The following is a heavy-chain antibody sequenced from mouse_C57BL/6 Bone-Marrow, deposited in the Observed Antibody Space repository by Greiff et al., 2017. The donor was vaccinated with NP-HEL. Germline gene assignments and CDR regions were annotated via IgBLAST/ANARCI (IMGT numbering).Heavy chain of an antibody. CDR3: ARLIYWDY. D-gene: IGHD1-1*01. Sequence: VQGVESGAELARPGASVKMSCKASGYAFTSYTMHWVKQRPGQGLEWIGYINPSSGYTKYNQKFKDKATLTADKSSSTAYMQLSSLTSEDSAVYYCARLIYWDYRGQGTTLTVSS. V-gene: IGHV1-4*01. CDR2: INPSSGYT. J-gene: IGHJ2*01. CDR1: GYAFTSYT.